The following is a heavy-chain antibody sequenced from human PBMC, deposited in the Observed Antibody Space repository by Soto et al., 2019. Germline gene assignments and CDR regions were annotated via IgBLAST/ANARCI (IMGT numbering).Heavy chain of an antibody. CDR2: INPKSGGT. Sequence: ASVKVSCKASGYTFSDSHMHWVRQAPGQGLEWMGWINPKSGGTNYAQKFQGWVTMTRDTSISTAYMELSRLRSDDTAVYYCAREFPGGYYFDYWGQGTLVTLSS. D-gene: IGHD3-10*01. CDR1: GYTFSDSH. CDR3: AREFPGGYYFDY. V-gene: IGHV1-2*04. J-gene: IGHJ4*02.